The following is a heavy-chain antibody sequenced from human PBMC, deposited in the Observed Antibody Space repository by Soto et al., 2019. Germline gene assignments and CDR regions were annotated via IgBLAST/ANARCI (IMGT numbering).Heavy chain of an antibody. J-gene: IGHJ4*02. CDR2: IRAYNGST. CDR1: GFRFTSYE. V-gene: IGHV1-18*01. CDR3: ARGEHWLAKSDY. D-gene: IGHD6-19*01. Sequence: ESGASVKVSCKASGFRFTSYEISWVRQAPGQGLEWMGWIRAYNGSTRYAQMLQGRVALTTDTPTSVFYMELRGLRSDDTAVYYCARGEHWLAKSDYWGQGTLVTVSS.